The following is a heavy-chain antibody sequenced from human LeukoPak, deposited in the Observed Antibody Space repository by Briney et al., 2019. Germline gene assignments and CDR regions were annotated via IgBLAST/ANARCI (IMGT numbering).Heavy chain of an antibody. J-gene: IGHJ4*02. CDR1: GFIFSSYA. Sequence: GGSLRLSCAASGFIFSSYAMSWVRQAPGKGLEWVSAISGSDDSTYYADSVKGRFTISRDNAENSLYLQMNSLRVEDTAVYYCARAPTVLVGYCSSSSCQADYWGQGTLVTVSS. CDR3: ARAPTVLVGYCSSSSCQADY. D-gene: IGHD2-2*01. CDR2: ISGSDDST. V-gene: IGHV3-23*01.